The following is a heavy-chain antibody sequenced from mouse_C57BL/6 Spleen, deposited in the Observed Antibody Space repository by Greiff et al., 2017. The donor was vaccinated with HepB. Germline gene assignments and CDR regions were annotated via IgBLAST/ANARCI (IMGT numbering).Heavy chain of an antibody. D-gene: IGHD4-1*01. CDR3: TKLTGTGYLDY. J-gene: IGHJ2*01. CDR1: GFTFSSYA. CDR2: ISSGGDYI. V-gene: IGHV5-9-1*02. Sequence: EVHLVESGEGLVKPGGSLKLSCAASGFTFSSYAMSWVRQTPEKRLEWVAYISSGGDYIYYADTVKGRFTISRDNARNTLYLQMSSLKSEDTAMYYCTKLTGTGYLDYWGQGTTRTVSS.